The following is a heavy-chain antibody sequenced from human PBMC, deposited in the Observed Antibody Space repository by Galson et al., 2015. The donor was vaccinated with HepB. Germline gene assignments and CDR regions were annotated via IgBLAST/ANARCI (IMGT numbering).Heavy chain of an antibody. CDR1: GGIFSSYA. Sequence: SVKVSCKASGGIFSSYAISWVRQAPGQGLEWMGRIIPILGIANYAQKFQGRVTITADKSTSTAYMELSSLRSEDTAVYYCARDPYGSGSYPRFDYWGQGTLVTVSS. J-gene: IGHJ4*02. D-gene: IGHD3-10*01. CDR3: ARDPYGSGSYPRFDY. CDR2: IIPILGIA. V-gene: IGHV1-69*04.